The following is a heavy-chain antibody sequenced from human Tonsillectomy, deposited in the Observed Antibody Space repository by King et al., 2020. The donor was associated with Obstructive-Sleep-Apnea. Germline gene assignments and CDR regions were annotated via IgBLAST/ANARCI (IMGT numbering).Heavy chain of an antibody. CDR3: ARGWHVTGTWFDP. V-gene: IGHV1-3*01. CDR1: GYPFSSYA. Sequence: QLVQSGAEVKKPGASVKVSCQASGYPFSSYAMHWVRQAPGQRLEWMGRINGGNVDTKYSQRFQSRVTITSDTSAHIVYMELRGLRSEDTAVYYCARGWHVTGTWFDPWGQGTLVTVSS. CDR2: INGGNVDT. J-gene: IGHJ5*02. D-gene: IGHD3-16*01.